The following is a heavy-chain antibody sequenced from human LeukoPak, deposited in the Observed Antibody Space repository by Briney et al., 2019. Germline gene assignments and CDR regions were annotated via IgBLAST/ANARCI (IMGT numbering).Heavy chain of an antibody. Sequence: SETLSLTCAVYGGSFSGYYWSWIRQPPGKGLEWIGEINHSGSTNNNPSLKSRVTISVDTSKNQFSLKLSSVTAADTAVYYCARGVPQWLVLWELRPEFDYWGQGTLVTVSS. D-gene: IGHD6-19*01. CDR1: GGSFSGYY. V-gene: IGHV4-34*01. CDR3: ARGVPQWLVLWELRPEFDY. CDR2: INHSGST. J-gene: IGHJ4*02.